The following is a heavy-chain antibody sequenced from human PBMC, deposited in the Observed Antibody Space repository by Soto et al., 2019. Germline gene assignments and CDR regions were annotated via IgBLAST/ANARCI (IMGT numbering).Heavy chain of an antibody. J-gene: IGHJ4*02. CDR1: GGSISSSNW. CDR2: IYHSGST. V-gene: IGHV4-4*02. Sequence: QVQLQESGPGLVKPSGTLSLTCTVSGGSISSSNWWSWVRQSPGKGLEWIGEIYHSGSTNYSPSLKSRVTISVAQSKNQFSLKLTSVTAADTAVYYCATLRGSGRNNWGQGTLVTVSS. CDR3: ATLRGSGRNN. D-gene: IGHD3-10*01.